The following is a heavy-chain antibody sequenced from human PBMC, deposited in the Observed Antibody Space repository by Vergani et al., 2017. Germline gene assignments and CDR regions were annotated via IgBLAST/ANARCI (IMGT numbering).Heavy chain of an antibody. J-gene: IGHJ6*02. Sequence: QVTLKESGPVLVKPTETLTLTCTVSGFSLRNARMGVSWIRQPPGKALEWLAHIFSNDDKFYNISLKSRLTISKDTSKNQVVLTMTNMDPVYTATYYCARMXPSGSLRYYGLDVWGQGTTVTVSS. CDR3: ARMXPSGSLRYYGLDV. D-gene: IGHD5-12*01. CDR2: IFSNDDK. CDR1: GFSLRNARMG. V-gene: IGHV2-26*01.